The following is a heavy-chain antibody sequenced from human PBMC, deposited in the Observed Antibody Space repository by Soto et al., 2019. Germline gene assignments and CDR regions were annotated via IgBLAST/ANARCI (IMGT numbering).Heavy chain of an antibody. CDR2: ISSSSSTI. Sequence: GGSLRLSCAASGFPFSSYSTNWVRQAPGKGLEWVSYISSSSSTIYYADSVKGRFTISRDNAKNSLYLQMNSLRDEDTAVYYCARESRFLEWLSLNWFDPWGQGTLVTVS. CDR1: GFPFSSYS. D-gene: IGHD3-3*01. CDR3: ARESRFLEWLSLNWFDP. V-gene: IGHV3-48*02. J-gene: IGHJ5*02.